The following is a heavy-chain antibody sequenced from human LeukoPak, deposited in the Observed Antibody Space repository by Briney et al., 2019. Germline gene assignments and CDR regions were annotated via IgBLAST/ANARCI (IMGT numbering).Heavy chain of an antibody. D-gene: IGHD3-10*01. V-gene: IGHV1-46*01. CDR3: ARSIIMVLGFDR. J-gene: IGHJ5*02. Sequence: ASAKISCKTSGYTFTTYYMHWVRQAPGQAREGMGIINPSDGSTSYAQKFQGRVTMTRDTSTSTVYMELSRLRSDDTAVYYWARSIIMVLGFDRWGQGTLVTVSS. CDR2: INPSDGST. CDR1: GYTFTTYY.